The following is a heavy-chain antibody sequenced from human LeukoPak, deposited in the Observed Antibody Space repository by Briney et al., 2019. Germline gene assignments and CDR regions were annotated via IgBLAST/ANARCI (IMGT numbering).Heavy chain of an antibody. CDR1: GFTFSSYS. CDR2: ISSSSSYI. V-gene: IGHV3-21*01. D-gene: IGHD3-22*01. Sequence: GGSLRLSCAASGFTFSSYSMNWVRQAPGKGLEWVSSISSSSSYIYYADSVKGRFTISRDNAKNSLYLQMNSLRAEDTAVYYCASIYDSSGYYYEWGQGTLVTVSS. J-gene: IGHJ4*02. CDR3: ASIYDSSGYYYE.